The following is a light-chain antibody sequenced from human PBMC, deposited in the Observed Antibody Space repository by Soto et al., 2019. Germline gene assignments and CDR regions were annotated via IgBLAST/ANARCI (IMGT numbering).Light chain of an antibody. Sequence: DIQMTQSPSSLSASVGDRVTITCRASQSISSYLNWYQQKPGKAPKLLIYAASSLQSGVPSRFSGSGSGTDFTLTISSLQPEDFATYYCQHSYSTSWTFGQGTKVDIK. CDR2: AAS. V-gene: IGKV1-39*01. CDR1: QSISSY. J-gene: IGKJ1*01. CDR3: QHSYSTSWT.